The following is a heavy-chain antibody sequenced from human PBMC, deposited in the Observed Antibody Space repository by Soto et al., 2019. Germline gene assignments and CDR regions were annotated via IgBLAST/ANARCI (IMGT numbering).Heavy chain of an antibody. Sequence: EVQLLESGGGLVQPGGSLRLSCAASGVTFSRYAMSWVRQAPGKGLEWVSAISGSGGSTYYADSVKGRFTISRDNSTTTLYLQMNSMRAEDTAGYYFAKDEVGAAYYNYYGMDVWGQGTTVTVSS. CDR1: GVTFSRYA. V-gene: IGHV3-23*01. CDR3: AKDEVGAAYYNYYGMDV. J-gene: IGHJ6*02. CDR2: ISGSGGST. D-gene: IGHD1-26*01.